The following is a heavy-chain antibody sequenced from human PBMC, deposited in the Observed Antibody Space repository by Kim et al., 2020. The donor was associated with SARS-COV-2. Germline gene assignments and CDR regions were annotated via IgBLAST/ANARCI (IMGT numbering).Heavy chain of an antibody. Sequence: QKCQGRVTITADESTSTAYMELSSMRSEDTAVYYCARGDYYDSSVYFDYWGQGTLVTVSS. CDR3: ARGDYYDSSVYFDY. V-gene: IGHV1-69*01. D-gene: IGHD3-22*01. J-gene: IGHJ4*02.